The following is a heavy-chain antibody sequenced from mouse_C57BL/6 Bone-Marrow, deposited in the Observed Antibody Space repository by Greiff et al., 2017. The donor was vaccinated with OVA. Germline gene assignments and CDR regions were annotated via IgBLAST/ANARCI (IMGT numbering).Heavy chain of an antibody. D-gene: IGHD2-2*01. CDR3: AREGYHFDY. CDR1: GYTFTSYG. CDR2: IYPRSGNT. Sequence: VQLQQSGAELARPGASVKLSCKASGYTFTSYGISWVKQRTGQGLEWIGEIYPRSGNTYYNEKFKGKATLTADKSSSTAYLELRSLTSEDSAVYFCAREGYHFDYWAKAPLSQSPQ. V-gene: IGHV1-81*01. J-gene: IGHJ2*01.